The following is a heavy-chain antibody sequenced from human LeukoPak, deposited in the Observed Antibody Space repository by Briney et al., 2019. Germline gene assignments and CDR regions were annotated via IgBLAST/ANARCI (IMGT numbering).Heavy chain of an antibody. V-gene: IGHV3-7*01. D-gene: IGHD3-3*01. CDR1: GFTFRSYS. Sequence: GGSLRLSCATSGFTFRSYSMSWVRQVPGKGLEWVANIKQDGNEKYYVDSVKGRFTISRDNARNSLYLQMNSLRAEDTAVYYCARAMGTSYGFWSDSYMVSYYYYMDVWGQRTTVTVSS. J-gene: IGHJ6*03. CDR3: ARAMGTSYGFWSDSYMVSYYYYMDV. CDR2: IKQDGNEK.